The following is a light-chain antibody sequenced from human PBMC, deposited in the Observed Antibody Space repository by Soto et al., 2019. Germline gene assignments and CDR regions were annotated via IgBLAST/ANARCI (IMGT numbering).Light chain of an antibody. J-gene: IGLJ1*01. Sequence: QSVLTQPASVSGSPGQSITISCTGTTSDIGDYDYVSWYQQHPGKAPQLLIYEVFKRPSGLSNRFSGSKSGNTASLSISGLRAEDEADYYCSSYTDTTLVFGTGTKLTVL. CDR3: SSYTDTTLV. V-gene: IGLV2-14*01. CDR2: EVF. CDR1: TSDIGDYDY.